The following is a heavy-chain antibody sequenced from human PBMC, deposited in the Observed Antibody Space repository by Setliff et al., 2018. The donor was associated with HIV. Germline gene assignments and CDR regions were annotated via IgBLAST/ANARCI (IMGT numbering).Heavy chain of an antibody. CDR3: ASLWVTPPHGY. J-gene: IGHJ4*02. D-gene: IGHD3-16*01. Sequence: PGGSLRLSCAASGFTFSSNEMNWVRQAPGKGLEWISYISSSGSTIYYADSVKGRFTISRDNAKNSLYLQMNSLRAEDTAVYYCASLWVTPPHGYWGQGTLVTVSS. CDR1: GFTFSSNE. V-gene: IGHV3-48*03. CDR2: ISSSGSTI.